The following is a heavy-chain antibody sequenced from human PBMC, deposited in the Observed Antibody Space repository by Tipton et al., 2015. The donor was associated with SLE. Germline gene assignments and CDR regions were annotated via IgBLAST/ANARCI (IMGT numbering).Heavy chain of an antibody. CDR1: GGSISSHY. D-gene: IGHD6-13*01. V-gene: IGHV4-59*11. Sequence: TLSLTCTVSGGSISSHYWSWIRQPPGKGLEWIGYIYYSGSTNYNPSLKSRVTISVDTSKNQFSLKLSSVTAADTAVYYCARGRRYSSRRYYYGMDVWGQGTTVTVSS. CDR3: ARGRRYSSRRYYYGMDV. J-gene: IGHJ6*02. CDR2: IYYSGST.